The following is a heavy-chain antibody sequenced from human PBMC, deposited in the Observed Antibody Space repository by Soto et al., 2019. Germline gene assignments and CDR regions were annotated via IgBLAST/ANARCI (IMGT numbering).Heavy chain of an antibody. Sequence: ASVKVSCKVSGYTLTELSMHWVRQAPGKGLEWMGGFDPEDGETIYAQKFQGRVTMTEDTSTDTAYMELSSLRSEDTAVYYCATIPGIAVAGTLIGNYWGQGTLVTVSS. CDR3: ATIPGIAVAGTLIGNY. CDR1: GYTLTELS. V-gene: IGHV1-24*01. D-gene: IGHD6-19*01. CDR2: FDPEDGET. J-gene: IGHJ4*02.